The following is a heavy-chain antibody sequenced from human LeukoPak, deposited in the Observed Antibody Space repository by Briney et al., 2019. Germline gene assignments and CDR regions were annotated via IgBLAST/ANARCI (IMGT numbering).Heavy chain of an antibody. D-gene: IGHD6-6*01. J-gene: IGHJ4*02. V-gene: IGHV3-30*01. CDR1: GFTFSSYA. Sequence: PGGSLRLSCAASGFTFSSYAMHWVRQAPGKGLEWVAVISYDGSNKYYADSVKGRFTISRDSSKNTLYLQMNSLRAEDTAVYYCARGGRRSSSSTFSRTIISFDYWGQGTLVTVSS. CDR2: ISYDGSNK. CDR3: ARGGRRSSSSTFSRTIISFDY.